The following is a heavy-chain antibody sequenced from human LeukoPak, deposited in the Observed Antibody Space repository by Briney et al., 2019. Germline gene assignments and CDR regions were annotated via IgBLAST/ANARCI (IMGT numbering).Heavy chain of an antibody. J-gene: IGHJ4*02. Sequence: GGSLRLSCAASGFTFSSYAMSWVRQAPGKGLEWVSAISGSGGSTYYADSVKGRFTISRDNSKNTLYLQMNSLRAEDTAVYYCAKLRYDNRGYSRTHDYWGQGTLVTVSS. CDR3: AKLRYDNRGYSRTHDY. D-gene: IGHD3-22*01. CDR2: ISGSGGST. CDR1: GFTFSSYA. V-gene: IGHV3-23*01.